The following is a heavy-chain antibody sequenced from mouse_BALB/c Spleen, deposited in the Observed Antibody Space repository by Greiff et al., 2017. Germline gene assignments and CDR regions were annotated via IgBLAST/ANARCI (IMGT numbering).Heavy chain of an antibody. CDR3: ASYTMLTTGLAD. CDR2: ISYSGST. V-gene: IGHV3-8*02. D-gene: IGHD2-2*01. J-gene: IGHJ3*01. Sequence: EVKLVESGPSLVEPSQTLSLTCSVSGFSFTSDYWTWVRQSPGNKLEYMGYISYSGSTDYNPSLKSRLSITRNTSKNQNYLQLNSVTTEDTATNYCASYTMLTTGLADWGQGTLVTVSA. CDR1: GFSFTSDY.